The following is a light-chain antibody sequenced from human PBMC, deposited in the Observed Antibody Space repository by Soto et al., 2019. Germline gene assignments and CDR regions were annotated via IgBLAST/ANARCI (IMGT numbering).Light chain of an antibody. CDR1: SSDVGGYNY. V-gene: IGLV2-11*01. CDR2: DVT. Sequence: QSALTQPRSVSASPGQSVTISCTGTSSDVGGYNYVSWYQQHPGKAPKVIIYDVTKRPSGVPDRFSGSKSGNTASLTISGLQAEDEADYYCCSYAGSSLVVFGGGTKVTVL. J-gene: IGLJ2*01. CDR3: CSYAGSSLVV.